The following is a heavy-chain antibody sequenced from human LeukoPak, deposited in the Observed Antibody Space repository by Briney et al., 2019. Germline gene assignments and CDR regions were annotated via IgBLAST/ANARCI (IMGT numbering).Heavy chain of an antibody. D-gene: IGHD2-2*01. V-gene: IGHV1-3*01. J-gene: IGHJ4*02. CDR2: INAGNGNT. CDR3: ARDSSQGGSYFDY. CDR1: GYTFTSYA. Sequence: ASVNVSCKASGYTFTSYAMHWVRQAPGQRLEWMGWINAGNGNTKYSQKFQGRVTITRDTSASTAYMELSSLRSDDTAVYYCARDSSQGGSYFDYWGQGTLVTVSS.